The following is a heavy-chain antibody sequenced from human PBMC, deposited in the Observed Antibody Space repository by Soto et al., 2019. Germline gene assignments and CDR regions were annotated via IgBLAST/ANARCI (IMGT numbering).Heavy chain of an antibody. CDR2: VCSSGST. Sequence: SETLSLTCYVSGGSVSSFCWTWIRQSPGKGLDWIASVCSSGSTNYNPSLKSRVTISVDTSKNQFSLKLSSVTAADTAVYYCARQHYGSGSYYNFDYWGQGTLVTVLL. CDR3: ARQHYGSGSYYNFDY. CDR1: GGSVSSFC. D-gene: IGHD3-10*01. V-gene: IGHV4-4*08. J-gene: IGHJ4*02.